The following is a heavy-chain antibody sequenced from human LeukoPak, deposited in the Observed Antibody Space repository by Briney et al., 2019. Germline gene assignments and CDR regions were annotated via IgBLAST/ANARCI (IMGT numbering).Heavy chain of an antibody. Sequence: PGGSLRLSCAASGFTFSSYSMNWVRQAPGKGLEWVSSISSSSSYIYYADSVKGRFTISRDNAKNSLCLQMNSLRAEDTAVYYCARAHGGSSSFDYWGQGTLVTVSS. V-gene: IGHV3-21*01. CDR3: ARAHGGSSSFDY. D-gene: IGHD6-6*01. CDR1: GFTFSSYS. CDR2: ISSSSSYI. J-gene: IGHJ4*02.